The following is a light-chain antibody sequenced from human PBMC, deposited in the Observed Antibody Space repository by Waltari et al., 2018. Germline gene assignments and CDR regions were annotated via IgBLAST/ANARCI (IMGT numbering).Light chain of an antibody. CDR1: QSVSSN. CDR3: QQYNNWT. CDR2: DAS. J-gene: IGKJ1*01. V-gene: IGKV3-15*01. Sequence: EIVMTQSPATLSVSPGERATLSCRASQSVSSNVAWYQQKLGQAPRLLIFDASTRATGIPARFSGSGSGTEFTLTISSLQSEDFAVYYCQQYNNWTFGQGTKVEIK.